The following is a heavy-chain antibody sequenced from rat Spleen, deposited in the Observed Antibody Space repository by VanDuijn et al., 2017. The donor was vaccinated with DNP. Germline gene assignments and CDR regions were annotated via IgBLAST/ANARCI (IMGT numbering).Heavy chain of an antibody. V-gene: IGHV3-1*01. Sequence: EVQLQESGPGLVKSAQSLFLTCSVTGYSITSNYWAWIRKFPGHKMEWMGYISYSGSTSYHPSLKSRISITRDTSKNQFLLQLNSVTTEDTATYYCASGGAGIWFAYWGQGTLVTASS. J-gene: IGHJ3*01. D-gene: IGHD4-2*01. CDR2: ISYSGST. CDR3: ASGGAGIWFAY. CDR1: GYSITSNY.